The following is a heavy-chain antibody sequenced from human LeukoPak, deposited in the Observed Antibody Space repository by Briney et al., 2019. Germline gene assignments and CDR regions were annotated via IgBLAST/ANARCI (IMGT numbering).Heavy chain of an antibody. CDR2: INHSGST. Sequence: SETLSLTCAVYGGSFSGYYWSWIRQPPGKGLEWIGEINHSGSTNYNPSLKSRVTISVDTSKNQFSLKLSSVTAADTAVYYCARQFPNSRFYYDSSGYYDYWGQGTLVTVSS. D-gene: IGHD3-22*01. V-gene: IGHV4-34*01. CDR3: ARQFPNSRFYYDSSGYYDY. CDR1: GGSFSGYY. J-gene: IGHJ4*02.